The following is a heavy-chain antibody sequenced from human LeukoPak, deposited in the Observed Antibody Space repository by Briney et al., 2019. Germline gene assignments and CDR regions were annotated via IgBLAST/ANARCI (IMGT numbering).Heavy chain of an antibody. V-gene: IGHV3-74*01. CDR3: VRGFDS. CDR2: INCDGSST. CDR1: GFTLRSYL. J-gene: IGHJ5*01. Sequence: PGGSLRLSCSASGFTLRSYLMQWVRQAPAKGLVCVSYINCDGSSTNYADSVRGRFTISRDNAKKTLYLQMNRLRDEDTAVYYCVRGFDSWGLGTLVTVSS.